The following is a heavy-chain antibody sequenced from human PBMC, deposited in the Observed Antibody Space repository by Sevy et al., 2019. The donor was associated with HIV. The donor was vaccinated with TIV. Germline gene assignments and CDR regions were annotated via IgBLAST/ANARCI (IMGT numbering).Heavy chain of an antibody. Sequence: SETLSLTCTVSGGSISSYYWSWIRQPPGKGLEWIGYIYYSGSTNYNPSLKSRVTISVDTSKNQFSLKLSSVTAADTAVYYCARVAFWGRVATYYFDYWGQGTLVTVSS. CDR1: GGSISSYY. CDR2: IYYSGST. CDR3: ARVAFWGRVATYYFDY. V-gene: IGHV4-59*01. J-gene: IGHJ4*02. D-gene: IGHD3-16*01.